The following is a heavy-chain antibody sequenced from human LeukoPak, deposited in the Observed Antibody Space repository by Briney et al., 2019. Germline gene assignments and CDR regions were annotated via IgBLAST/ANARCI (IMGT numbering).Heavy chain of an antibody. V-gene: IGHV3-15*01. J-gene: IGHJ4*02. CDR2: IKSKTDGGTT. CDR1: GFTFSNAW. D-gene: IGHD5-24*01. CDR3: TTEAGDD. Sequence: GGSLRLSCAASGFTFSNAWMSWVRQAPGKGLEWVGHIKSKTDGGTTDYAAPVKGRFTISRDDSKNTLYLQMDSLKTEDTAVYYCTTEAGDDWGQGTPVTVSS.